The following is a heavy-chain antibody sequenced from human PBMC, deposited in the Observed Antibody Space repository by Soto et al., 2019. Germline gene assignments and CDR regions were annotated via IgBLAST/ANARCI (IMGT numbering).Heavy chain of an antibody. D-gene: IGHD3-16*01. CDR2: MHYSGAT. V-gene: IGHV4-39*01. Sequence: SETLSLTCTASGGSSNSSTYSWGWIRQPPGKGLEWIGSMHYSGATYYNPSLKSRVSISVDTSKSQFSLKLTFVTAADTAVYFCARQGSNSSRRLSWFDPWGQGTLVTVS. J-gene: IGHJ5*02. CDR3: ARQGSNSSRRLSWFDP. CDR1: GGSSNSSTYS.